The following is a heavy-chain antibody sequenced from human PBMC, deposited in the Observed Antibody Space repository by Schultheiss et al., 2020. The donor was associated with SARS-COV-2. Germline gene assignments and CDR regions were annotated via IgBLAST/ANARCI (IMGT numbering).Heavy chain of an antibody. D-gene: IGHD3-16*02. CDR2: ISYDGSNK. CDR1: GFTFSSYA. J-gene: IGHJ4*02. CDR3: AREEGYDYVWGSYRYSDY. V-gene: IGHV3-30*04. Sequence: GESLKISCAASGFTFSSYAMHWVRQAPGKGLEWVAVISYDGSNKYYADSVKGRFTISRDNSKNTLYLQMNSLRAEDTAVYYCAREEGYDYVWGSYRYSDYWGQGTLVTVSS.